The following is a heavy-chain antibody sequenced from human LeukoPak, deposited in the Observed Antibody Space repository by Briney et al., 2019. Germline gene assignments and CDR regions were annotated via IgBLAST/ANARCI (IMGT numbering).Heavy chain of an antibody. V-gene: IGHV3-7*01. CDR1: GHTFSSYW. J-gene: IGHJ4*02. Sequence: PGGSLRLCCAASGHTFSSYWMSWVRQAPGKGLEWVANIKQDGSEKYYADSVKGRFTISRDNSKNTLYLQMNSLRAEDTAVYYCAKMGSANDYWGQGTLVTVSS. CDR2: IKQDGSEK. CDR3: AKMGSANDY. D-gene: IGHD2-8*01.